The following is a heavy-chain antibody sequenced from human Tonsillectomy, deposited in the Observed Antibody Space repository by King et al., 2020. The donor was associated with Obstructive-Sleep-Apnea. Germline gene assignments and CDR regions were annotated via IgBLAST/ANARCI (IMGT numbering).Heavy chain of an antibody. J-gene: IGHJ4*02. V-gene: IGHV3-30*04. CDR2: ISYDGNNK. CDR1: GFSFNRYA. CDR3: ARAAIAWDSGWYFDY. D-gene: IGHD6-19*01. Sequence: QVQLVESGGGVVQPGRSLRLSCAASGFSFNRYAMDWVRQAPGKGLEWVAVISYDGNNKYYADSVKGRFTISRDNSKNTLDLQINSLRAEDTAVYYCARAAIAWDSGWYFDYWGQGTLVIVSS.